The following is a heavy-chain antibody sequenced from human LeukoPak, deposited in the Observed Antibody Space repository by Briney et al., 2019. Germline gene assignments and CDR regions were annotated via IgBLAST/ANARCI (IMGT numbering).Heavy chain of an antibody. J-gene: IGHJ3*02. Sequence: ASVKVSCKASGYTFTSYGISWARQAPGQGLEWMGWISAYNGNTNYAQKLQGRVTMTTDTSTSTAYMELRSLRSDDTAVYYCARALYYYGSGSQDDAFDIWSQGTMVTVSS. CDR1: GYTFTSYG. CDR2: ISAYNGNT. D-gene: IGHD3-10*01. CDR3: ARALYYYGSGSQDDAFDI. V-gene: IGHV1-18*04.